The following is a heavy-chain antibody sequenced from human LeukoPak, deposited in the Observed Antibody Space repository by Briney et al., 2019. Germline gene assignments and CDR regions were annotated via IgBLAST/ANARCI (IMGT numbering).Heavy chain of an antibody. J-gene: IGHJ4*02. V-gene: IGHV1-2*02. CDR2: INPNSGGT. CDR1: GYTCTGYY. D-gene: IGHD3-10*01. Sequence: GASVKVSCKASGYTCTGYYMHWVRQAPGQGLEWMGWINPNSGGTNYAQKFQGRVTMTRDTSISTAYMELSRLRSDDTAVYYCAREGDPFYYGSGSLFDYWGQGTLVTVSS. CDR3: AREGDPFYYGSGSLFDY.